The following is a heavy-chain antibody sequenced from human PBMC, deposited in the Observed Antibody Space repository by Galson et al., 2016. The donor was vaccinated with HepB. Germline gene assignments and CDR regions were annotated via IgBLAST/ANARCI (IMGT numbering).Heavy chain of an antibody. V-gene: IGHV1-3*01. CDR2: IHDGHGDK. D-gene: IGHD2-21*02. CDR3: ASGNCGGDCYLDY. J-gene: IGHJ4*02. CDR1: GYTHNYV. Sequence: SVKVSCKASGYTHNYVMHWVRQAPGQRLEWMGWIHDGHGDKGYSQRFQGRVTIARDTSANTAYMELSSLKSEDTAVYYCASGNCGGDCYLDYWGQGTLVPVSS.